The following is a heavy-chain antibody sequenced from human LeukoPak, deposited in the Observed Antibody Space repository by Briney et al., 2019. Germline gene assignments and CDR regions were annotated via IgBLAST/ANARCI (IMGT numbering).Heavy chain of an antibody. V-gene: IGHV4-30-4*01. D-gene: IGHD6-13*01. Sequence: PSETLSLTCTVSGGSISSGDYYWSWIRQPPGKGLEWIGYIYYSGGTYYNPSLKSRVTISVDTSKNQFSLKLSSVTAADTAVYYCARAFSSWYNWFDPWGQGTLVTVSS. J-gene: IGHJ5*02. CDR1: GGSISSGDYY. CDR2: IYYSGGT. CDR3: ARAFSSWYNWFDP.